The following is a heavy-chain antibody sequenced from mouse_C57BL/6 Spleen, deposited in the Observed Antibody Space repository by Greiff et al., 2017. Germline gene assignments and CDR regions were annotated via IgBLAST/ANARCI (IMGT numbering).Heavy chain of an antibody. CDR3: ASPNYYGSSPFAY. V-gene: IGHV1-74*01. J-gene: IGHJ3*01. CDR1: GYTFTSYW. Sequence: QVQLQQPGAELVKPGASVKVSCKASGYTFTSYWMHWVKQRPGQGLEWIGRIHPSDSDTNYNQKVKGKATLTVDKSSSTAYMQLSSLTSGDSAVYSCASPNYYGSSPFAYWGQGTLVTVSA. D-gene: IGHD1-1*01. CDR2: IHPSDSDT.